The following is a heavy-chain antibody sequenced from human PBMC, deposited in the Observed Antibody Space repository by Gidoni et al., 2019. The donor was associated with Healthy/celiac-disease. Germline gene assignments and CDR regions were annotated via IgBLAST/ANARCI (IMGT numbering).Heavy chain of an antibody. V-gene: IGHV3-23*01. D-gene: IGHD7-27*01. CDR1: GFTFSSYA. CDR2: ISGSGGST. Sequence: EVQLLESGGGLVQPGGSLSLSCAASGFTFSSYAMSWVRQASGKGLGWVSAISGSGGSTYYADSVKGRFTISRDNSKNTLYLQMNSLRAEDTAVYYCANSIRIWGLYFDYWVQGTLVTVSS. CDR3: ANSIRIWGLYFDY. J-gene: IGHJ4*02.